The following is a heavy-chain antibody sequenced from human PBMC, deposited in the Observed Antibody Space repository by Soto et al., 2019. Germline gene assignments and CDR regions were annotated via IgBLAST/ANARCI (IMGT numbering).Heavy chain of an antibody. CDR1: GFTFFAYW. J-gene: IGHJ5*01. V-gene: IGHV3-74*01. CDR3: AKEGDYGDYAGENWFDS. Sequence: EVQLVESGGGLVQPGGSLRLSCAASGFTFFAYWIHWVRQVPGKGLVWVSRINSDGSHTSYADSVRGRFTISRDNSKNPVYLQMNSLTAEDTAVYHCAKEGDYGDYAGENWFDSWGQGSLVTVSS. CDR2: INSDGSHT. D-gene: IGHD4-17*01.